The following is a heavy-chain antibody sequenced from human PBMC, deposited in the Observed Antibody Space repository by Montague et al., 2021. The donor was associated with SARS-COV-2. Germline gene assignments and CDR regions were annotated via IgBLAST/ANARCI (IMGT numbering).Heavy chain of an antibody. D-gene: IGHD1-7*01. V-gene: IGHV4-39*07. J-gene: IGHJ6*02. CDR2: IYYSGST. CDR1: GGSISSSSYY. CDR3: ARDQGYNWNYDYYYGMDV. Sequence: SETLSLTCTVSGGSISSSSYYWGWIRQPPGKGLEWIGSIYYSGSTYYNPSLKSRVTISVDTSKNQFSLKLSSVTAADTAVYYCARDQGYNWNYDYYYGMDVWGQGTTVTVPS.